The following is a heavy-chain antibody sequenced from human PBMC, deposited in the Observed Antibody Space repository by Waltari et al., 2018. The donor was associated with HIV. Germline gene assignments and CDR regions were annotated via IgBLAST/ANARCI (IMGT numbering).Heavy chain of an antibody. CDR2: INPNSGGT. V-gene: IGHV1-2*06. D-gene: IGHD3-22*01. CDR1: GYTFTGYY. J-gene: IGHJ3*02. CDR3: ARVSNTMIVVVTPDAFDI. Sequence: QVQLVQSGAEVKKPGASVKVSCKASGYTFTGYYMHWVRQAPGQGLEWMGRINPNSGGTNYAQKFQGRVTMTRDTSISTAYMELSRLRSDDTAVYYCARVSNTMIVVVTPDAFDIWGQGTIVTVSS.